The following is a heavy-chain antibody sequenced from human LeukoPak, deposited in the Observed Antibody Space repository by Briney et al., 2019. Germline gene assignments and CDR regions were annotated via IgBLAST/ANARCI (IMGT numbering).Heavy chain of an antibody. Sequence: GGSLRLSCAASGFTFSSYGMHWVRQAPGKGPEWVAVIWYDGTNKYYAEFVKGRFTISRDNSKNTLYLQMSSLRAEDTAVYYCARAAYDSSGYLTLWGQGTLVTVSS. CDR1: GFTFSSYG. D-gene: IGHD3-22*01. CDR2: IWYDGTNK. V-gene: IGHV3-33*01. J-gene: IGHJ4*02. CDR3: ARAAYDSSGYLTL.